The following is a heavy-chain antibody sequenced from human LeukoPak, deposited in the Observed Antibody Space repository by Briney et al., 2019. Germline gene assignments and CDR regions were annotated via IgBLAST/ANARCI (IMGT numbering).Heavy chain of an antibody. D-gene: IGHD2-21*02. CDR2: IYYSGST. CDR1: GGSISSGGYY. CDR3: ARIRYEAVVVTLDI. J-gene: IGHJ3*02. V-gene: IGHV4-31*03. Sequence: PSETLSLTCTVSGGSISSGGYYWSWIRQHPGKGLEWIGYIYYSGSTYYNPSLKSRVTISVDTSKNQFSLKLSSVTAADTAVYYRARIRYEAVVVTLDIWGQGTMVTVSS.